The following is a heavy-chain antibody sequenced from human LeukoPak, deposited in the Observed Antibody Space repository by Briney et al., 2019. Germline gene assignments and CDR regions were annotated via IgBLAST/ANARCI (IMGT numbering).Heavy chain of an antibody. Sequence: AGGSLRLSCAASGFTFDDYAMHWVRQAPGKGLEWVSGISWNSGSIGYADSVKGRFTISRDNAKNSLYLQMNSLRAEDTALYYCAKGYCSSTSCSFFDYWGQGTLVTVSS. J-gene: IGHJ4*02. CDR1: GFTFDDYA. D-gene: IGHD2-2*01. CDR3: AKGYCSSTSCSFFDY. CDR2: ISWNSGSI. V-gene: IGHV3-9*01.